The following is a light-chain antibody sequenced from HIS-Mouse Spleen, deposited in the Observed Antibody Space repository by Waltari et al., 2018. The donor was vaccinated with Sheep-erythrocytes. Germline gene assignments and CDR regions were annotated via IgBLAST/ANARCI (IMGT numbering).Light chain of an antibody. J-gene: IGLJ2*01. CDR1: KLGDKY. Sequence: SYELTQPPSVSVSPGQTASLPCSGDKLGDKYPCWYPQKPGQSPVLVIYQDSKRPSGIPERFSGSNSGNTATLTISGTQAMDEADYYCQAWDSSTVVFGGGTKLTVL. CDR3: QAWDSSTVV. V-gene: IGLV3-1*01. CDR2: QDS.